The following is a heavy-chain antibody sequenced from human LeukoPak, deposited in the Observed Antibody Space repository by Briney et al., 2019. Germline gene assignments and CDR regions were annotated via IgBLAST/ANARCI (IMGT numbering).Heavy chain of an antibody. CDR3: ARVSVVLPAAWFDP. Sequence: ASVKVSCKASGYSFGIFGISWVRQAPGQGLEWMGWISANNGNTNYAQNLQGRVTMTTDTSTSTAYMELRSLRSDDTAVYYCARVSVVLPAAWFDPWGQGTLVTVSS. CDR2: ISANNGNT. J-gene: IGHJ5*02. V-gene: IGHV1-18*01. D-gene: IGHD2-2*01. CDR1: GYSFGIFG.